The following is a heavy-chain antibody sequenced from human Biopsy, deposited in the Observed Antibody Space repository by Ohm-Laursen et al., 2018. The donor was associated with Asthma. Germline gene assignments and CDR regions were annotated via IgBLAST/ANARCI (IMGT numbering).Heavy chain of an antibody. CDR3: ARAVDYSHYYGIDV. CDR1: GYTFNSAG. Sequence: PSVKVSCNTSGYTFNSAGITWVRQAPGQGLEWMGWISVYNGNTKVAQKLQDRVTMITDTSTSTAYMELRSLRSDDTAVYFCARAVDYSHYYGIDVWGQGTTVIVS. V-gene: IGHV1-18*01. CDR2: ISVYNGNT. J-gene: IGHJ6*02. D-gene: IGHD3-10*01.